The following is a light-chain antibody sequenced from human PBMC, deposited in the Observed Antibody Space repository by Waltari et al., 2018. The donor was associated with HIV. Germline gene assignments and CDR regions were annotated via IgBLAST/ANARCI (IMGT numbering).Light chain of an antibody. V-gene: IGLV8-61*01. CDR1: SGSVSTTSF. J-gene: IGLJ3*02. Sequence: QTVVTQEPSFSVSPGGTVTLTCGLNSGSVSTTSFPSWYQQTPGQAPVTIMYSTNSRSSGVPDRFSGSILGNKAALTITGAQADDESDYYCLVHMGHGAWVFGGGTKLTVL. CDR2: STN. CDR3: LVHMGHGAWV.